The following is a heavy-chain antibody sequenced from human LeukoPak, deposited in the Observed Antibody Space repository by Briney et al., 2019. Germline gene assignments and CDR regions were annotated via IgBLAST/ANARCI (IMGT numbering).Heavy chain of an antibody. CDR1: GYTFTSYD. V-gene: IGHV1-8*01. CDR3: ARASTVTTIDY. D-gene: IGHD4-17*01. Sequence: ASVKVSCKASGYTFTSYDINWVRQATGQGLEWMGWMNPNSGNTGCAQKFQGRVTMTRNTSISTAYMELSSLRSEDTAVYYCARASTVTTIDYWGQGTLVTVSS. J-gene: IGHJ4*02. CDR2: MNPNSGNT.